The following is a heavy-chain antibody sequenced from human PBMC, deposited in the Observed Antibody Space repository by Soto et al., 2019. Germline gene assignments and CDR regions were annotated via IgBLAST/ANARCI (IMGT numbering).Heavy chain of an antibody. V-gene: IGHV3-48*02. CDR2: ISSSSSPI. J-gene: IGHJ6*02. D-gene: IGHD6-19*01. Sequence: EVQLVESGGGLVQPGGSLRLSCAAASGFSFSGYSMNWVRQAPGKGLEWVSYISSSSSPIYYADSVQGRFTVSRDNDNNLLYLQMSSLRDEDTAVYYCARGVAVSGTLYYYYGFDVWGQGTTVTVSS. CDR3: ARGVAVSGTLYYYYGFDV. CDR1: GFSFSGYS.